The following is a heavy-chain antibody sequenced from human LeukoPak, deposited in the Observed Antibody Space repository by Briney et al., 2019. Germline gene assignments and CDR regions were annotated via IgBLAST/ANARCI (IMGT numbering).Heavy chain of an antibody. D-gene: IGHD2-2*01. Sequence: PGGSLRLSCAASGLIFSSYAMTWVRQAPGKGLEWVSSFGLYGGTTHYADSVKGRFTISRDNSKNTLYLQMTSLRADDTAVYYCVKDSSTTSWYFALDVWGQGTMVAVSS. CDR2: FGLYGGTT. J-gene: IGHJ3*01. V-gene: IGHV3-23*01. CDR1: GLIFSSYA. CDR3: VKDSSTTSWYFALDV.